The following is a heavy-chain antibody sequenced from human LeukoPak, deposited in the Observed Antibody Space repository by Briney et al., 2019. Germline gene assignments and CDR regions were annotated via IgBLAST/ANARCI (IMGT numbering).Heavy chain of an antibody. CDR1: GFTFSSYG. D-gene: IGHD2-2*01. J-gene: IGHJ4*02. CDR2: IRYDGSNK. V-gene: IGHV3-30*02. Sequence: GGSLRLSCAASGFTFSSYGMHWVRQAPGKGLEWVAFIRYDGSNKYYADSVKGRFTISRDNAKNSLYLQMNSLRAEDTAVYYCARDQDYCSSTSCYPDFDYWGQGTLVTVSS. CDR3: ARDQDYCSSTSCYPDFDY.